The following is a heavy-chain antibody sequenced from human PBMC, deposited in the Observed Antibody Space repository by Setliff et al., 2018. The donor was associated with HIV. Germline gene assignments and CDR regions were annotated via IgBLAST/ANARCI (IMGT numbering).Heavy chain of an antibody. V-gene: IGHV4-34*01. Sequence: SETLSLTCAVYGASFSGYYWSWIRQPPGKGLEWLGEIYHSGTANYNSSLKSRVTLSIDNFNNQFSLKLTSVTAADTAIYYCADPPAGLWGQGILVTVSS. CDR1: GASFSGYY. CDR2: IYHSGTA. J-gene: IGHJ4*02. CDR3: ADPPAGL. D-gene: IGHD2-21*02.